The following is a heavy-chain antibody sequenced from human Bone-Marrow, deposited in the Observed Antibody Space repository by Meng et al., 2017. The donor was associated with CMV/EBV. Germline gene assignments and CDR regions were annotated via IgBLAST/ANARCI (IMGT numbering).Heavy chain of an antibody. D-gene: IGHD1-7*01. V-gene: IGHV5-51*01. CDR3: ATTGTTGYYGMDV. J-gene: IGHJ6*02. Sequence: KVSCKGSGYSFTSYWIGWVRRMPGKGLEWMGIIYPGDSDTRYSPSFQGQVTIAADKSIITAYLQWSSLKASDTAMYYCATTGTTGYYGMDVWGQGTTVTVSS. CDR2: IYPGDSDT. CDR1: GYSFTSYW.